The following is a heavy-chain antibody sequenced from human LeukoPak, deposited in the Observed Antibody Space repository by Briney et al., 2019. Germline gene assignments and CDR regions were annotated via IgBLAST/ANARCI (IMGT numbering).Heavy chain of an antibody. V-gene: IGHV3-23*01. J-gene: IGHJ4*02. CDR1: DFTFSSYA. CDR3: AKWVGTRGSSSPFDY. CDR2: ISGSGGST. Sequence: GGSLRLSCAASDFTFSSYAMSGAGQAPGTGLDWVSAISGSGGSTYYADSVKGRFTISRDNSKNTLYLQMNSLRAEDTAVYYCAKWVGTRGSSSPFDYWGQGTLVTVSS. D-gene: IGHD6-13*01.